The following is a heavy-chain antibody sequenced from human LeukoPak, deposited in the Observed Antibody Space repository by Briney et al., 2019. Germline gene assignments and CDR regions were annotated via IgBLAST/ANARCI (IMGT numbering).Heavy chain of an antibody. CDR2: IHYSGST. D-gene: IGHD4-17*01. CDR1: GGSTSGYY. CDR3: ARTGEVTTVCDS. V-gene: IGHV4-59*08. Sequence: SETLSLTCAVSGGSTSGYYWNWIRQPPGKGLEWIGNIHYSGSTNYNPSLKSRVTITVDTSKNQFSLKLSSVTAADTAVYYCARTGEVTTVCDSWGQGDLVTVSS. J-gene: IGHJ4*02.